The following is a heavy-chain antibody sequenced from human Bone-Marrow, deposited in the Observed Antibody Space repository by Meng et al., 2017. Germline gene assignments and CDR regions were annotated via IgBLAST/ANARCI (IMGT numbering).Heavy chain of an antibody. CDR1: GGSINSGYNH. CDR2: IYTSGST. V-gene: IGHV4-61*02. D-gene: IGHD3-22*01. Sequence: SCTVSGGSINSGYNHWSWIWQPAGEGLEWIGRIYTSGSTSYNPSLKSRVTISVDTSKNQFSLKLSSVTAADTAVYYCASRKPRGTYYYDSSGYYLDYWGQGTLVTVSS. CDR3: ASRKPRGTYYYDSSGYYLDY. J-gene: IGHJ4*02.